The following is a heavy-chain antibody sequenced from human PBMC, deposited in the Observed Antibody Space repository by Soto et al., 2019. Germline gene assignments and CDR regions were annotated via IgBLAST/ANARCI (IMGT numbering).Heavy chain of an antibody. V-gene: IGHV1-58*02. Sequence: GASVKVSCKASGFTFTSSAMQWVRQARGQRLEWIGWIVVGSGNTNYAQKFQERVTITRDMSTSTAYMELSSLRSEDTAVYYCAATTLRLQYGDYAEFDYWGQGTLVTVSS. D-gene: IGHD4-17*01. CDR3: AATTLRLQYGDYAEFDY. J-gene: IGHJ4*02. CDR1: GFTFTSSA. CDR2: IVVGSGNT.